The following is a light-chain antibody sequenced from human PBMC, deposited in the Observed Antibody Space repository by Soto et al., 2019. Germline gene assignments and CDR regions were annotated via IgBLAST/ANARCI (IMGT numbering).Light chain of an antibody. J-gene: IGKJ3*01. CDR2: AAS. CDR1: QGISSY. CDR3: QQYYSYPGT. Sequence: AIRMTQSPSSLSASTGDRVTITCRASQGISSYLAWYQQKPGTAPKLLIYAASTLQSGVPSRLSGSGSGTDFTLTISGLQSEDFATYYCQQYYSYPGTFGPGTKVDIK. V-gene: IGKV1-8*01.